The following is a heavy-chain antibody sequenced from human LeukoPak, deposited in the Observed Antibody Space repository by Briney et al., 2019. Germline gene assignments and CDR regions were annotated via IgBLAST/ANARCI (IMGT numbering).Heavy chain of an antibody. CDR2: ISYDGSNK. CDR1: GFTFSSYA. V-gene: IGHV3-30*04. Sequence: PGRSLLLSCAASGFTFSSYAMHWVRQAPGKGLEGVAVISYDGSNKYYADSVKGRFTISRDNPKNTLYLQMNSLRAEDTAVYYCARDRGPPQIAAAALLGKTFDYWGQGTLVTVSS. J-gene: IGHJ4*02. CDR3: ARDRGPPQIAAAALLGKTFDY. D-gene: IGHD6-13*01.